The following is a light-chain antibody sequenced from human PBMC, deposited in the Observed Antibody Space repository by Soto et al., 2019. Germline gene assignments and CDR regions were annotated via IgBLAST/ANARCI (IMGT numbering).Light chain of an antibody. CDR1: SGSVSTSYY. J-gene: IGLJ2*01. Sequence: QAVVTQEPSVSVSPGGTVTLTCGLSSGSVSTSYYPSWYQQTPGQAPRTLIYSTNTRSSGVPDRFSGSILGNKAALTITGAQADDESDYYCGLYMGSGSEVFGGGTKLTVL. CDR3: GLYMGSGSEV. CDR2: STN. V-gene: IGLV8-61*01.